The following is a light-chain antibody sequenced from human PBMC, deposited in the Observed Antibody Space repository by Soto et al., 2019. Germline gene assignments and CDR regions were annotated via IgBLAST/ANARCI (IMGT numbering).Light chain of an antibody. CDR1: SSDVGGYNY. CDR3: SSYTSSSTYV. V-gene: IGLV2-14*01. CDR2: DVS. J-gene: IGLJ1*01. Sequence: QSALTQPASVSGSPGQSITISCTGTSSDVGGYNYVSWYQQHPGKAPKLMIYDVSNRPSGISNRFSGSKSGNTASLTISGLQAEDEADHYSSSYTSSSTYVFGTGTMVTVL.